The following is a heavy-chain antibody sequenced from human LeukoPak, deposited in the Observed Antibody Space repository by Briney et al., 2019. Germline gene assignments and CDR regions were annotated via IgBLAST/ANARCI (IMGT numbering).Heavy chain of an antibody. CDR1: GFTVSSNY. D-gene: IGHD1-26*01. CDR3: ARELVGATYYFDY. J-gene: IGHJ4*02. CDR2: IYSGGST. Sequence: GGSLRLSCAASGFTVSSNYMSWVRQAPGKGLEWVSVIYSGGSTYYADSVKGRFTISRDNSKNTLYLQMNSLRAEDTAVYYCARELVGATYYFDYWGQGTLVTVSS. V-gene: IGHV3-53*01.